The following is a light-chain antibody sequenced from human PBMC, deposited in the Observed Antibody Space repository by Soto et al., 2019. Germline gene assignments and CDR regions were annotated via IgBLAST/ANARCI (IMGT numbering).Light chain of an antibody. CDR1: QGITSY. J-gene: IGKJ4*01. V-gene: IGKV1-39*01. CDR2: AAS. Sequence: DIQLTQSPSFLSASVGDRVTISCRASQGITSYLAWYQQEPGKAPKLLIYAASSLQSGVPSRFSGSGSGTDFTLTISSLQPEDFATYYCQQSYSTPLTFGGGTKVDIK. CDR3: QQSYSTPLT.